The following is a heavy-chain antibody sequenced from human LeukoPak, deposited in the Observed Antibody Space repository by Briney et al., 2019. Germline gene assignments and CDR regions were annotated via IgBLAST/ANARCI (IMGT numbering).Heavy chain of an antibody. V-gene: IGHV4-4*07. CDR1: GGSINNYY. D-gene: IGHD3-10*01. J-gene: IGHJ5*02. CDR3: ARDLPTPHYYGSGSGENWFDP. CDR2: IYTSGST. Sequence: SETLSLTCIVSGGSINNYYWNWIRQPAGQGLEWIGRIYTSGSTNYNPSLKSRVTMSVDTSKNQFSLKLSSVTAADTAVYYCARDLPTPHYYGSGSGENWFDPWGQGTLVTVSS.